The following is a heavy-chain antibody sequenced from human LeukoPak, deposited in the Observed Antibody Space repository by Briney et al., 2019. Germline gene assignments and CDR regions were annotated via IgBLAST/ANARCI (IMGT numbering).Heavy chain of an antibody. Sequence: GGSLRLSCAASGFTFSSYGMSWVRQAPGKGLEWVSGMSGSGGSTYYADSVRGRFTISRDNSKNTLYLQMNSLRAEDTALYYCAKSLHGSGSYYNYWGQGTLVTVSS. V-gene: IGHV3-23*01. CDR2: MSGSGGST. D-gene: IGHD3-10*01. J-gene: IGHJ4*02. CDR3: AKSLHGSGSYYNY. CDR1: GFTFSSYG.